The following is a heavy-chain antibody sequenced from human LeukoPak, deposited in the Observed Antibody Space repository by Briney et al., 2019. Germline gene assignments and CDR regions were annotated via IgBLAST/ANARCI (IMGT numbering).Heavy chain of an antibody. V-gene: IGHV3-74*01. CDR3: ARDASGYSSSWNYYYYYYMDV. Sequence: GGSLRLSCAASGFTFSSYWMHWVRQAPGKGLVWVSRIKNDGSSTSYADSVKGRFTISRDNAKNTLYLQMNSLRAEDTAVYYCARDASGYSSSWNYYYYYYMDVWGKGTTVTVSS. J-gene: IGHJ6*03. CDR2: IKNDGSST. D-gene: IGHD6-13*01. CDR1: GFTFSSYW.